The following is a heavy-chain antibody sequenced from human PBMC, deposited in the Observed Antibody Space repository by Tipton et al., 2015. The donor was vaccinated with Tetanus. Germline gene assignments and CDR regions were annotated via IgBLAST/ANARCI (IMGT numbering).Heavy chain of an antibody. D-gene: IGHD1-26*01. CDR1: GGSISSGDYY. J-gene: IGHJ4*02. Sequence: TLSLTCTVSGGSISSGDYYWGWIRQPPGKGLEWIGYIYYSGSTYYNPSLKSRVTISVDTSKNQFSLKLSSVTAADTAVYYCARRRGVYSGSYFDYWGQGTLVTVSS. CDR3: ARRRGVYSGSYFDY. CDR2: IYYSGST. V-gene: IGHV4-30-4*01.